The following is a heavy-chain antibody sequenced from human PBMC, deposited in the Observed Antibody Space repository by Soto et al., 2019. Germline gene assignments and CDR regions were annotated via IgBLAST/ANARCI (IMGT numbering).Heavy chain of an antibody. CDR2: IKQDGSEK. Sequence: GGSLRLSCAASGFTFSSYWMSWVRQAPGKGLEWVANIKQDGSEKYYVDSVKGRFTISRDNAKNSLYLQMNSLRAEDTAVYYCARGGGWELPTEFQHWGQGTLVTVSS. V-gene: IGHV3-7*01. CDR3: ARGGGWELPTEFQH. CDR1: GFTFSSYW. D-gene: IGHD1-26*01. J-gene: IGHJ1*01.